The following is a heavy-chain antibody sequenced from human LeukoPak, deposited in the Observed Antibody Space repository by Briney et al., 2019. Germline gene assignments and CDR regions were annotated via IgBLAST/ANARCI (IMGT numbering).Heavy chain of an antibody. CDR3: ASEGIAAAADI. J-gene: IGHJ3*02. Sequence: PGRSLRLSCAASGFTFSSYGMHWVRQAPGKGLEWVAVISYDGSNKYYADSVKGRFTISRDNSKNTLYLQMNSLRGEDTAVYYCASEGIAAAADIWGQGTMVTVSS. V-gene: IGHV3-30*03. D-gene: IGHD6-13*01. CDR2: ISYDGSNK. CDR1: GFTFSSYG.